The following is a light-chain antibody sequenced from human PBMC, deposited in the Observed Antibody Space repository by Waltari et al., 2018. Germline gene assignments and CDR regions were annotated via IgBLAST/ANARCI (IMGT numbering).Light chain of an antibody. CDR2: GAS. V-gene: IGKV3-15*01. CDR1: QTVVTN. J-gene: IGKJ1*01. CDR3: QQHNDWPPT. Sequence: EVVMTQSPATLSVAPGERVTLSCRASQTVVTNLAWYQQKPGQPPRLLIYGASTWATGIPARFSGSGSGTEFTLTISSLQSEDFAVYYCQQHNDWPPTFGQGTKVEIK.